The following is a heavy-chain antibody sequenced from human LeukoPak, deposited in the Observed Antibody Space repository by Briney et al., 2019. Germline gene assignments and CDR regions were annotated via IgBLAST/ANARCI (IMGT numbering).Heavy chain of an antibody. CDR2: IYCSGST. V-gene: IGHV4-39*01. CDR1: GGSISSSSYY. CDR3: ARPLVSRGYSYVR. D-gene: IGHD5-18*01. J-gene: IGHJ4*02. Sequence: SETLSLTCTVSGGSISSSSYYWGWIRQPPGKGLEWIGSIYCSGSTYYNPSLKSRVTISVDTSKNQFSLKLSSVTAADTAVYYCARPLVSRGYSYVRWGQGTLVTVSS.